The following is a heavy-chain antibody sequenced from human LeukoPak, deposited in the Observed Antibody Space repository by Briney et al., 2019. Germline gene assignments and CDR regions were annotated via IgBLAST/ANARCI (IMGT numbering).Heavy chain of an antibody. V-gene: IGHV3-7*01. CDR3: ARSDSSGYYPNYYYYGMDV. D-gene: IGHD3-22*01. J-gene: IGHJ6*02. Sequence: PGGSLRLSCAASGFTFSSYWMSWVRQAPGKGLEWVANIKQDGSEKYYVDSVKGRFTISRDNAKNSLYLQMNSLRAEDTAVYYCARSDSSGYYPNYYYYGMDVWGQGTTVTVSS. CDR1: GFTFSSYW. CDR2: IKQDGSEK.